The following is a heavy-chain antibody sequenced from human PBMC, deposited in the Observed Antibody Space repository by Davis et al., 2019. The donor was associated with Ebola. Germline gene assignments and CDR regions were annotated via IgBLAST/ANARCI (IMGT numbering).Heavy chain of an antibody. CDR3: AKDRHSSGWYVGYYYYYMDV. V-gene: IGHV3-20*04. D-gene: IGHD6-19*01. J-gene: IGHJ6*03. CDR2: INWNGGST. CDR1: GFTFDDYG. Sequence: PGGSLRLSCAASGFTFDDYGMSWVRQAPGKGLEWVSGINWNGGSTGYADSVKGRFTISRDNSKNTLYLQMNSLRAEDTAVYYCAKDRHSSGWYVGYYYYYMDVWGKGTTVTVSS.